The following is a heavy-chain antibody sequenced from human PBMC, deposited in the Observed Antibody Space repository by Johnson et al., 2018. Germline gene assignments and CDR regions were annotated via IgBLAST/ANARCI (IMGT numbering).Heavy chain of an antibody. CDR1: GFTFSSYA. CDR2: ISYDGSNK. J-gene: IGHJ6*02. Sequence: QVQLVQSGGGVVQPGRSLRLSCAASGFTFSSYAMHWVRQAPGKGLEWVAVISYDGSNKYYADSVKGRFTISRDNSKNTLYLQMNSLRAEDTAVYYCAGGGVYGSGSYHPPYYYYYYGMDVWGQGTTVTVSS. D-gene: IGHD3-10*01. CDR3: AGGGVYGSGSYHPPYYYYYYGMDV. V-gene: IGHV3-30-3*01.